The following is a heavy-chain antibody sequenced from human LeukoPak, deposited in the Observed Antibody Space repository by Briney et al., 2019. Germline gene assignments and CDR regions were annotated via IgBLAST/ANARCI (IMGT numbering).Heavy chain of an antibody. J-gene: IGHJ4*02. CDR1: GGSISSSSHY. CDR3: ARDGYSGNDGI. Sequence: SETLSLTCTVSGGSISSSSHYWGWIRQPPGKGLEWIGSIYYSGGTYYNPSLKSRVTISVDTSKNQFSLKLSSVTAADTAVYYCARDGYSGNDGIWGQGTLVTVSS. CDR2: IYYSGGT. V-gene: IGHV4-39*07. D-gene: IGHD5-12*01.